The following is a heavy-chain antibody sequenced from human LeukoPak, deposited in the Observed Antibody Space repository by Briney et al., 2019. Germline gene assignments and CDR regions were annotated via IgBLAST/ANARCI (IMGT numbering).Heavy chain of an antibody. D-gene: IGHD1-26*01. CDR3: ARDSGSYLNWFDP. J-gene: IGHJ5*02. Sequence: SETLSLTCTVSGGSISSYYWSWIRQPPGKGLEWIGYIYYSGSTNYNPSLKSRVTISVDTSKNQFSLKLSSVTAADTAVYYCARDSGSYLNWFDPWGRGTLVTVSS. V-gene: IGHV4-59*01. CDR2: IYYSGST. CDR1: GGSISSYY.